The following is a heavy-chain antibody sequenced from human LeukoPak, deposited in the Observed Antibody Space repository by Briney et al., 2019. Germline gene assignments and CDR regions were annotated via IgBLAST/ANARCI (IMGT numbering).Heavy chain of an antibody. J-gene: IGHJ5*01. D-gene: IGHD3-16*01. CDR2: IYYSGST. V-gene: IGHV4-59*01. CDR1: GGSISGYY. CDR3: ARDFWGFDS. Sequence: KPSETLSLTCSVSGGSISGYYCSWIRLPPGKGLEWIGSIYYSGSTNYNPSLQSRVTISVDTSKNQFSLNLSSVTAADTAVYYCARDFWGFDSWGQGTLVTVSS.